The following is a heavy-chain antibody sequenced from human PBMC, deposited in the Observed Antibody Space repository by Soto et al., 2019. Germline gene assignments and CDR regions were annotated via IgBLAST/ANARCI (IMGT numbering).Heavy chain of an antibody. CDR3: ARDFFDSSDYTTNWFDP. CDR2: FYWSGNT. V-gene: IGHV4-59*08. CDR1: GGSISSYY. D-gene: IGHD3-22*01. J-gene: IGHJ5*02. Sequence: SETLSLTCTVSGGSISSYYGSWIRQPPGKGLEWIGYFYWSGNTNYNPSLKSGVTISVDTSKNQFSLKLTSVTAADAALYYCARDFFDSSDYTTNWFDPWGQGTLVTVSS.